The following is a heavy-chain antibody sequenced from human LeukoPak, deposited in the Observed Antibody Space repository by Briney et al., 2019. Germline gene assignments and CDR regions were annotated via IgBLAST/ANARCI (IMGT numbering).Heavy chain of an antibody. CDR1: GFTFSSYA. D-gene: IGHD4-17*01. CDR2: ISYDGSNK. V-gene: IGHV3-30-3*01. J-gene: IGHJ4*02. Sequence: GGSLRLSCAASGFTFSSYAMHWVRQAPGKGLEWVAVISYDGSNKYYADSVKGRFIISRDNSKNTLYLQMNSLRAEDTAVYYCARVAYGALPDYWGQGTLATVSS. CDR3: ARVAYGALPDY.